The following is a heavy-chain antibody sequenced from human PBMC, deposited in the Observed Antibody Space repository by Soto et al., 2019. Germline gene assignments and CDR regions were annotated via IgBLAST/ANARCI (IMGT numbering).Heavy chain of an antibody. CDR1: GFTFSSYA. V-gene: IGHV3-23*01. Sequence: GGSLRLSCAASGFTFSSYAMSWVRQAPGKGLEWVSAISGSGGSTYYADSVKGRFTISRDNSKNTLYLQMNSLRAEDTAVYYCAKDVRNSSNYYYYYGMDVWGQGTTVTVSS. CDR2: ISGSGGST. CDR3: AKDVRNSSNYYYYYGMDV. J-gene: IGHJ6*02. D-gene: IGHD2-15*01.